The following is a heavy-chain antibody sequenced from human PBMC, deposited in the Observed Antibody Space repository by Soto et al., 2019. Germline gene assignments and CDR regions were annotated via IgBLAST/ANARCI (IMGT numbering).Heavy chain of an antibody. Sequence: ASVKVSCKASGYTFTGYYMHWVRQAPGQGLEWMGWINPNSGGTNYAQKFQGWVTMTRDTSISTAYMELSRLRSDDTAVYYCARGMGDYVWGSYRPYYGMDVWGQGTTVTVSS. D-gene: IGHD3-16*02. V-gene: IGHV1-2*04. CDR3: ARGMGDYVWGSYRPYYGMDV. CDR1: GYTFTGYY. CDR2: INPNSGGT. J-gene: IGHJ6*02.